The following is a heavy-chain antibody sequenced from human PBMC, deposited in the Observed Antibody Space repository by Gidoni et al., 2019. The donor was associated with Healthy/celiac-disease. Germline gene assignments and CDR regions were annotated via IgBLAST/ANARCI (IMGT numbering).Heavy chain of an antibody. V-gene: IGHV4-61*02. J-gene: IGHJ4*02. CDR1: GGSISSGSYY. CDR2: IYTSGST. D-gene: IGHD3-22*01. Sequence: QVQLQESGPGLVKPSQTLSLTCTVSGGSISSGSYYWSWIRQPAGKGLEWIGRIYTSGSTNYNPSLKSRVTISVDTSKNQFSLKLSSVTAADTAVYYCARGLTYYYDSSFDYWGQGTLVTVSS. CDR3: ARGLTYYYDSSFDY.